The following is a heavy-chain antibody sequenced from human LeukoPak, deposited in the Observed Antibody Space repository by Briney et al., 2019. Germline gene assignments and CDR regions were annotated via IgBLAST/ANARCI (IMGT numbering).Heavy chain of an antibody. D-gene: IGHD3-10*01. J-gene: IGHJ4*02. CDR1: GGSISSSSYY. CDR2: IYYSGST. V-gene: IGHV4-39*07. CDR3: ATMVRGTHMYYFGY. Sequence: SETLSLTCTVSGGSISSSSYYWGWIRQPPGKGLEWIGSIYYSGSTYYNPSLKSRVTITVDTSKKQFSLKLSSVTAADTAVYYCATMVRGTHMYYFGYWGQGTLVTVSS.